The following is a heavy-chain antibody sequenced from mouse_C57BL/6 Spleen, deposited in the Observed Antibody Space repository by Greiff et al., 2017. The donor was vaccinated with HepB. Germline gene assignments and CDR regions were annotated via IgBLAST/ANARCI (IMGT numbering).Heavy chain of an antibody. CDR3: ARSSRGSSYGYAMDY. D-gene: IGHD1-1*01. CDR1: GYTFTDYY. V-gene: IGHV1-76*01. J-gene: IGHJ4*01. CDR2: IYPGSGNT. Sequence: VQLQQSGAELVRPGASVKLSCKASGYTFTDYYINWVKQRPGQGLEWIARIYPGSGNTYYNEKFKGKATLTAEKSSSTAYMQLSSLTSEDSAVYFCARSSRGSSYGYAMDYWGQGTSVTVSS.